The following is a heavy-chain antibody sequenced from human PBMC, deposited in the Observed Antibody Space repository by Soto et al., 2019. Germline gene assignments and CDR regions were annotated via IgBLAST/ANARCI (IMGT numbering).Heavy chain of an antibody. V-gene: IGHV5-51*01. D-gene: IGHD6-19*01. J-gene: IGHJ6*02. Sequence: GESLKISCKGSGYSFTSYWIGWVRQMPGKGLEWMGIIYPGDSDTRYSPSFQGQVTISADKSISTAYLQWSSLKASDTAMYYCARHGWSGYYYYGMDCWGQGTTVPVAS. CDR1: GYSFTSYW. CDR2: IYPGDSDT. CDR3: ARHGWSGYYYYGMDC.